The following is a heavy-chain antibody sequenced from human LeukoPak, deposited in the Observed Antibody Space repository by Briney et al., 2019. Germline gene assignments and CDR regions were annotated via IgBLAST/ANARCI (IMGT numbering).Heavy chain of an antibody. D-gene: IGHD6-13*01. CDR1: GFTFSSYG. CDR2: ISGRCGRT. Sequence: GGTLRLSCAASGFTFSSYGMSWVRQAPGKGLEWVSIISGRCGRTYYADSVKGRFTISRDNSKNTMYLQMNSLRAEDTAVYYCAGSWSPYDAFDIWGQGTMVSVSS. V-gene: IGHV3-23*01. J-gene: IGHJ3*02. CDR3: AGSWSPYDAFDI.